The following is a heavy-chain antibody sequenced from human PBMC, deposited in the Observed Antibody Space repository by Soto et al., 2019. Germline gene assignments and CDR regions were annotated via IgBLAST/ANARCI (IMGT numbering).Heavy chain of an antibody. CDR1: GFTFSSYS. CDR3: ARDGYCSSNSCPSDAFDI. V-gene: IGHV3-21*01. CDR2: ISSSGSYI. D-gene: IGHD2-2*03. Sequence: GGSLRLSCAASGFTFSSYSMNWVRQAPGEGLEWVSSISSSGSYIYYADSVKGRFTISRDNAKNSLYLQLNSLRAEDTAVYYCARDGYCSSNSCPSDAFDIWGQGTMVTVSS. J-gene: IGHJ3*02.